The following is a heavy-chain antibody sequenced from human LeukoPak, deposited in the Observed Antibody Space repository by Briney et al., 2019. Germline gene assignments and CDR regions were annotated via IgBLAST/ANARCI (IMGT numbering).Heavy chain of an antibody. CDR2: ISGSGGST. CDR1: GFTFSSYA. D-gene: IGHD2-2*03. Sequence: GGSLRLSCAASGFTFSSYAMSWVRQAPGKGLEWVSAISGSGGSTYYADSVKGRFTISRDNSKNTLYLQMNSLRAEDTAVYYCAKGVTAVDIYYYYYMDVWGKGTTVTVSS. J-gene: IGHJ6*03. V-gene: IGHV3-23*01. CDR3: AKGVTAVDIYYYYYMDV.